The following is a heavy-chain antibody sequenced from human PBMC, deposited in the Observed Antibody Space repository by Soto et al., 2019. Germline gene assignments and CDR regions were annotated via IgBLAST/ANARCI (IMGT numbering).Heavy chain of an antibody. J-gene: IGHJ6*02. CDR2: IYYSGST. D-gene: IGHD4-17*01. CDR1: GGSVNNANYF. Sequence: QVRLEESGPGLVKPSETLSLICSVSGGSVNNANYFWNWIRHHPENGLEWIGYIYYSGSTRYNPSFKSRATLSIDTTKDQFSLRLNSVTVADTAVYFCARDADYGGSRGGMYVWVRGTTVTVSS. CDR3: ARDADYGGSRGGMYV. V-gene: IGHV4-31*03.